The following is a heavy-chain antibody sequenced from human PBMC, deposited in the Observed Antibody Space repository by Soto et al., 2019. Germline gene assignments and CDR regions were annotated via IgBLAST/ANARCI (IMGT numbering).Heavy chain of an antibody. J-gene: IGHJ3*01. V-gene: IGHV3-23*01. Sequence: SVGSLRLSCASSGFTLSMSAVNWVRQAPGKGLEWVSYISDSGDRTYYADSVKGRFTISRDRSKNTVSLQMDSLRAEDTAVYYCAKDRGIIVKAGDAFDVWGQGTKVTVSS. CDR1: GFTLSMSA. D-gene: IGHD3-16*02. CDR3: AKDRGIIVKAGDAFDV. CDR2: ISDSGDRT.